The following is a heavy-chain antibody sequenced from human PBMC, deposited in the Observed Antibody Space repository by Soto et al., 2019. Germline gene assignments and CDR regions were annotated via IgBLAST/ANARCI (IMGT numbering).Heavy chain of an antibody. CDR3: VKGGLQTYYYYGMDV. J-gene: IGHJ6*02. V-gene: IGHV3-64D*08. CDR1: GFTFSSYA. D-gene: IGHD1-1*01. Sequence: GGSLRLSCSASGFTFSSYAMHWVRQAPGKGLEYVSSISSNVGSTYYADSVKGRFTISRDNSKNTLYLQMSSLRAEDTAVYYCVKGGLQTYYYYGMDVWGQGTTVTVSS. CDR2: ISSNVGST.